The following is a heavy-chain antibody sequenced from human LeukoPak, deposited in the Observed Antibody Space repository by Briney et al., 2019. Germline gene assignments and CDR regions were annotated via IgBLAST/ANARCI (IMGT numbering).Heavy chain of an antibody. D-gene: IGHD3-22*01. CDR1: GGSISSYY. CDR2: VYSTGSA. CDR3: ARGGWLPPDY. J-gene: IGHJ4*02. Sequence: SETLSLTCTVSGGSISSYYWSWIRQPAGKGLEWIGHVYSTGSANYNPSLNSRVTISVDTSKSQFSLKLSSVTAADTAVYYCARGGWLPPDYWGQGTLVTVSS. V-gene: IGHV4-4*07.